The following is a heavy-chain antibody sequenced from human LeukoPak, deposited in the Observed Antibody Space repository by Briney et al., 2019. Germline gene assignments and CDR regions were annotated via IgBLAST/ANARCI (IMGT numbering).Heavy chain of an antibody. CDR2: IDIDGTGT. V-gene: IGHV3-74*01. CDR3: GTVFDH. CDR1: GFTFTNYW. Sequence: HTGGSLRLSCAASGFTFTNYWMHWVRQAPGKGLVWVSRIDIDGTGTSYADSVKGRFTISRDNAKNTVSLQMNSLKAEDTAVYYCGTVFDHWGPGILVAVSS. J-gene: IGHJ4*02.